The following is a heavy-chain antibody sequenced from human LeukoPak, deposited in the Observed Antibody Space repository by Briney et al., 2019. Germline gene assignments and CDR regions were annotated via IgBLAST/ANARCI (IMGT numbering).Heavy chain of an antibody. CDR1: GFTFSSYA. J-gene: IGHJ4*02. CDR3: AKPARQQLGLGEFDY. Sequence: GGSLRLSCAASGFTFSSYAMSWVRQAPGKGLEWVSTISGSGVSTYNADPVKGRFTISRDNSKNTLYLQMNSLRAEDTAVYYCAKPARQQLGLGEFDYWGQGTLVTVSS. D-gene: IGHD6-6*01. V-gene: IGHV3-23*01. CDR2: ISGSGVST.